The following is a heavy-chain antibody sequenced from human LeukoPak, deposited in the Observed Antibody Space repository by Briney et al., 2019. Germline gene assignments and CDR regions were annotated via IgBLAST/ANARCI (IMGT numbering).Heavy chain of an antibody. D-gene: IGHD3-9*01. CDR3: ARAKALYYDILTGYHNWFDP. Sequence: SETLSLTCTVSGGSISSYYWGWIRQPPGKGLEWIGSIYYSGSTYYNPSLKSRVTISVDTSKDQFSLELSSVTAADTAVYYCARAKALYYDILTGYHNWFDPWGQGTLVTVSS. V-gene: IGHV4-39*01. CDR1: GGSISSYY. CDR2: IYYSGST. J-gene: IGHJ5*02.